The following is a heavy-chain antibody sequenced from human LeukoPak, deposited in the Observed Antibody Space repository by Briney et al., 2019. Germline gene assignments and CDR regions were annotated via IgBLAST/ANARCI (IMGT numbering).Heavy chain of an antibody. CDR3: ARTRQYYDFWSGSPNPYYFDY. V-gene: IGHV4-59*12. J-gene: IGHJ4*02. Sequence: SETLSLTCTVSGGSISSYYWSWIRQPPGKGLEWIGYIYYSGTTNYNPSLKSRVTISVDTSKNQFSLKLSSVTAADTAVYYCARTRQYYDFWSGSPNPYYFDYWGQGTLVTVSS. D-gene: IGHD3-3*01. CDR2: IYYSGTT. CDR1: GGSISSYY.